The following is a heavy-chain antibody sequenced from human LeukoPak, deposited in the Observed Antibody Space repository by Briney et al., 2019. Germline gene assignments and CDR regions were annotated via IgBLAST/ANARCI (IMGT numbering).Heavy chain of an antibody. V-gene: IGHV3-7*01. CDR2: IKEDGSEK. J-gene: IGHJ4*02. D-gene: IGHD3-3*01. CDR1: GFTFSYYW. Sequence: GGSLRLSCAASGFTFSYYWMSWVRQAPGKGLEWVANIKEDGSEKYYVDSVKGRFTISRDNAKNSLYLQMNSLRAEDTAVYYCAKDLMSGYAPVYYFDYWGQGTLVTVSS. CDR3: AKDLMSGYAPVYYFDY.